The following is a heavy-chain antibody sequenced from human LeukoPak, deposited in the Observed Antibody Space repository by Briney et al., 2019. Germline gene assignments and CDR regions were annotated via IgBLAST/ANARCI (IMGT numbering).Heavy chain of an antibody. J-gene: IGHJ4*02. D-gene: IGHD2-15*01. CDR3: ARGRPHGSDY. V-gene: IGHV3-74*01. CDR2: IASDGSST. Sequence: HAGGSLRLSCAASGFTFSSYWMNWVRQAPGKGLVWVSRIASDGSSTTYADSVKGRFSISRDNAKNTLYLQMNSLRVEDTAVYYCARGRPHGSDYWGQGTLVTVSS. CDR1: GFTFSSYW.